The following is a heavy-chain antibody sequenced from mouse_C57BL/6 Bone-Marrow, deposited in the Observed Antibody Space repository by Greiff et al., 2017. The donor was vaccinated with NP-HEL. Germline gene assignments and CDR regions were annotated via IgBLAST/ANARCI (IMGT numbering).Heavy chain of an antibody. V-gene: IGHV5-9-1*02. J-gene: IGHJ2*01. CDR3: TRYSKGDFDY. D-gene: IGHD2-5*01. CDR2: ISSGGDYI. Sequence: EVQLVESGAGLVKPGGSLKLSCAASGFTFSSYAMSWVRQTPEKRLEWVAYISSGGDYIYYADTVKGRFTISRDNARNTLYLQIGSLKSEDTAMYYRTRYSKGDFDYWGQGTTLTVSS. CDR1: GFTFSSYA.